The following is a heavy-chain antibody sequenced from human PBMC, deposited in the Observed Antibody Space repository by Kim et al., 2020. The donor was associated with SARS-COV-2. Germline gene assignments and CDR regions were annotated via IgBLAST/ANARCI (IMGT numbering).Heavy chain of an antibody. Sequence: RFTISRDNSKNTLYLQMNSLRAEDTAVYYCARGSTAYCGGDCYPTYYFDYWGQGTLVTVSS. J-gene: IGHJ4*02. CDR3: ARGSTAYCGGDCYPTYYFDY. D-gene: IGHD2-21*02. V-gene: IGHV3-30*07.